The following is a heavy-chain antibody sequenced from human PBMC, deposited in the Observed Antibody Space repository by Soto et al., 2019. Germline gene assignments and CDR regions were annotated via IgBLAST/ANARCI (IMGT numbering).Heavy chain of an antibody. J-gene: IGHJ6*02. CDR3: ASSDTFNYYGMDV. CDR1: GGTFSSYT. CDR2: IIPILGIA. V-gene: IGHV1-69*02. Sequence: QVQLVQSGAKVKKPGSSVKVSCKASGGTFSSYTISWVRQAPGQGLEWMGRIIPILGIANYAQKFQGRVTITADNSTSTAYMELSSLRSEDTAVYYCASSDTFNYYGMDVWGQGTTVTVSS. D-gene: IGHD5-18*01.